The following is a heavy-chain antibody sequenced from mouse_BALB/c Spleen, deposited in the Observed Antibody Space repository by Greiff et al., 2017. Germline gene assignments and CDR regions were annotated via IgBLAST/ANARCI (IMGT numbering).Heavy chain of an antibody. CDR3: ARASITTALAY. D-gene: IGHD1-1*01. CDR2: IWAGGST. Sequence: QVQLKESGPGLVAPSQSLSITCTVSGFSLTSYGVHWVRQPPGKGLEWLGVIWAGGSTNYNSALMSRLSISKDNSKSQVFLKMNSLQTDDTAMYYCARASITTALAYWGQGTLVTVSA. V-gene: IGHV2-9*02. J-gene: IGHJ3*01. CDR1: GFSLTSYG.